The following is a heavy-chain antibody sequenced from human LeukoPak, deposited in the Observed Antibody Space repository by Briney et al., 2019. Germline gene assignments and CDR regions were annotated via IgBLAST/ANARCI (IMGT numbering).Heavy chain of an antibody. D-gene: IGHD3-10*01. Sequence: SETLSLTCTVPGGSISSYYWSWIRQPPGKGLEWIAYIYYSGSTNYNPSLKSRVTISVDTSKNQFSLKLSSVTAADTAVYYCARRYGSGSSGTFDYWGQGTLVTVSS. CDR3: ARRYGSGSSGTFDY. CDR1: GGSISSYY. V-gene: IGHV4-59*01. J-gene: IGHJ4*02. CDR2: IYYSGST.